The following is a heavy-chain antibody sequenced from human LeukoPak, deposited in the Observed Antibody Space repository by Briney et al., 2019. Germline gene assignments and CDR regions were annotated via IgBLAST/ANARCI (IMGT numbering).Heavy chain of an antibody. CDR3: ATGWLATNAFDI. CDR1: GYTLTELS. CDR2: FDPEDGET. Sequence: ASVTVSCKVSGYTLTELSMHWVRQAPGKGLEWMGGFDPEDGETIYAQKFQGRVTMTEDTSTDTAYMELSSLRSEDTAVYYCATGWLATNAFDIRGQGTMVTVSS. J-gene: IGHJ3*02. V-gene: IGHV1-24*01. D-gene: IGHD6-19*01.